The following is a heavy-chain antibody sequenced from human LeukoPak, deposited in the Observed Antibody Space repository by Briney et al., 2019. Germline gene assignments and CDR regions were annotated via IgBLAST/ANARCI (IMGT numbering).Heavy chain of an antibody. J-gene: IGHJ3*02. D-gene: IGHD3-22*01. CDR3: AKAVGSSGYFSRDAFDI. V-gene: IGHV3-23*01. Sequence: GGSLRLSYAPSGFTFSSYAMSWVRQPPGKGLEWVAVISGGGSGTYYADSVRGRFTISRDNSKNTVYLQMNSLRAEDTAIYYCAKAVGSSGYFSRDAFDIWGQGIMVTVSS. CDR2: ISGGGSGT. CDR1: GFTFSSYA.